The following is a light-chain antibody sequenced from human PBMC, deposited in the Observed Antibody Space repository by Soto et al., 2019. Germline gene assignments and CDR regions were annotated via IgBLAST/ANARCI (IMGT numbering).Light chain of an antibody. Sequence: IVMTQSPLSLPVTPGEPASISCRSSQSLLHSNGYNYLDWYLQKPGQSPQLLIYSGSNRASGVPDRFSGSGSGTDFTLKISRVEAEDVGVYYCMQALQTPWTFGQGTKVEIK. CDR3: MQALQTPWT. CDR2: SGS. V-gene: IGKV2-28*01. J-gene: IGKJ1*01. CDR1: QSLLHSNGYNY.